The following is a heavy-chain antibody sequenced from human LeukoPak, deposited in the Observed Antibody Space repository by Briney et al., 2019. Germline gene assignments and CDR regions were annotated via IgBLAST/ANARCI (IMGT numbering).Heavy chain of an antibody. CDR3: AKFDYYTPGDY. CDR2: TYYRSKWYI. V-gene: IGHV6-1*01. Sequence: SQTLSLTCAISGDSVSSNSGSWNWIRQSPSRGLECLGRTYYRSKWYIDYAESVRSRLTINPDTAKNQFSLQLNSVTPEDTAVYYCAKFDYYTPGDYWGQGTLVTVSS. J-gene: IGHJ4*02. CDR1: GDSVSSNSGS. D-gene: IGHD3-3*01.